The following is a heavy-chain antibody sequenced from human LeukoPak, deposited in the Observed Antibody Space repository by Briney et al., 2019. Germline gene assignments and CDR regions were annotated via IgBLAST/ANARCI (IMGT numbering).Heavy chain of an antibody. J-gene: IGHJ4*02. CDR1: GFTFSSYW. V-gene: IGHV3-74*01. CDR3: ARDLRVVITGSFDS. D-gene: IGHD3-22*01. Sequence: GGSLRLSCAASGFTFSSYWMHWVRHAPGKGLVWVSRINNDGSRTNYADSVKGRFTISRDNAKNSLYLQMNSLRAEDTALYYCARDLRVVITGSFDSWGQGTLVTVSS. CDR2: INNDGSRT.